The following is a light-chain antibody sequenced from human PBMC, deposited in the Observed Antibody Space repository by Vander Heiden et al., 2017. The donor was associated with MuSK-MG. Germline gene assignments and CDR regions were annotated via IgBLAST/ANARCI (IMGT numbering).Light chain of an antibody. V-gene: IGLV1-44*01. J-gene: IGLJ2*01. CDR3: AAWDDSRNGPV. CDR2: SNN. Sequence: QSVLTQPPSASGTPGQRVTISCSGSSANIGSNTVNWYQQLPGTAPKLLLFSNNQRPSGVPDRFSGSKSGTSASLAISGLQSEDEADYYCAAWDDSRNGPVFGGGTKLTVL. CDR1: SANIGSNT.